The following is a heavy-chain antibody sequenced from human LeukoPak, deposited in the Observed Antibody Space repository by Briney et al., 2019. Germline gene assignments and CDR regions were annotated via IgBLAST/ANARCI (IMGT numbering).Heavy chain of an antibody. CDR2: IYYSGST. V-gene: IGHV4-39*07. CDR3: AKLGGMCDSMVVAATRRFDY. D-gene: IGHD2-15*01. Sequence: PSETLSLTCTVSGGSISSSSYYWGWIRQPPGKGLEWIGSIYYSGSTYYNPSLKSRVTMSVHTSKNQFSLKLSSVTAADTAVYYCAKLGGMCDSMVVAATRRFDYWGQGTLVTVSS. CDR1: GGSISSSSYY. J-gene: IGHJ4*02.